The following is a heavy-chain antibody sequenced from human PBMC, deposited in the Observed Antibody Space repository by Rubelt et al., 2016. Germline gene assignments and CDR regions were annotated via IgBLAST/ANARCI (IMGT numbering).Heavy chain of an antibody. J-gene: IGHJ3*02. CDR3: ARGEVDDDAFDI. D-gene: IGHD5-12*01. CDR1: GGSFSGYY. V-gene: IGHV4-34*01. Sequence: QVQLQQWGAGLLKPSETLSLTCAVYGGSFSGYYWSWIRQPPGKGLEWIGEINHSGSTNYNPSLKMRVTISVDTSKNQFYLKLSSVNAADTAVYYCARGEVDDDAFDIWGQGTMVTVSS. CDR2: INHSGST.